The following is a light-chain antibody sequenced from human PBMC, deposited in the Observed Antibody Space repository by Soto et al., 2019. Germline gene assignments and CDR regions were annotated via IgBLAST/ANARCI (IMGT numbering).Light chain of an antibody. Sequence: DIVMTQSPLSLPVTPGEPASISCRSSQSLLHSNGYNYLDWYLQKPGQSPQLLIYLGSNRASGVPDGFSGSESGTDFTRKVSRVEAEDVGVYYCMQALQTPPTFGQGTKLEIK. CDR1: QSLLHSNGYNY. CDR2: LGS. V-gene: IGKV2-28*01. J-gene: IGKJ2*01. CDR3: MQALQTPPT.